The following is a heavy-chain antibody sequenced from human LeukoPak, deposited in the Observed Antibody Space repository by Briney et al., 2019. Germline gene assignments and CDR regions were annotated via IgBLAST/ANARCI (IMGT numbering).Heavy chain of an antibody. D-gene: IGHD3-9*01. Sequence: SETLSLTCAVYGGSFSGYYWSWIRQPPGNGLEWIGEINHSGSTNYNPSLKSRVTISVDTSKNQFSLKLSSVTAADTAVYYCARGSFPYYDILTGYYHAFDPWGQGTLVTVSS. V-gene: IGHV4-34*01. CDR2: INHSGST. CDR1: GGSFSGYY. CDR3: ARGSFPYYDILTGYYHAFDP. J-gene: IGHJ5*02.